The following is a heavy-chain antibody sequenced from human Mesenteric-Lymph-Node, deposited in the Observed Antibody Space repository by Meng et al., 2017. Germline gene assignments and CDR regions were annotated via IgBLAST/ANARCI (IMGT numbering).Heavy chain of an antibody. CDR3: ARCSPLLSYGGNSVRHLY. V-gene: IGHV4-34*01. Sequence: EWGAGLCEASAHLCRSLGVYCGSFSCYYWSWIRQPPGKGLEWIGEINHSGSTNYNPSLKSRVTISVDTSKNQFSLKLSSVTAADTAVYYCARCSPLLSYGGNSVRHLYWGQGTLVTVSS. CDR1: CGSFSCYY. CDR2: INHSGST. J-gene: IGHJ4*02. D-gene: IGHD4-23*01.